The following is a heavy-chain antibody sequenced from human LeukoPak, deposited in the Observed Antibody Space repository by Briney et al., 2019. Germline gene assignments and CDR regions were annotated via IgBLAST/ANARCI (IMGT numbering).Heavy chain of an antibody. J-gene: IGHJ4*02. CDR2: IKEDGSVK. CDR3: ARERYGNYN. CDR1: GFTFSRHG. D-gene: IGHD4-11*01. V-gene: IGHV3-7*03. Sequence: GGSLRLSCAPSGFTFSRHGMHWVRQAPGKGLEWVANIKEDGSVKNYVDSVKGRFTISRDNAKNSLFLQMNSLRAEDTAVYYCARERYGNYNWGQGTLVTVSS.